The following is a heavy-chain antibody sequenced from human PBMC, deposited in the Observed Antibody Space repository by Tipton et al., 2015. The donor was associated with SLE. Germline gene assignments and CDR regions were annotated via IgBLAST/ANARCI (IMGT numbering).Heavy chain of an antibody. J-gene: IGHJ3*01. V-gene: IGHV4-4*07. CDR1: GGSIGNNY. CDR2: FYSDGRA. Sequence: TLSLTCTVSGGSIGNNYWNWIRRSAGKGLEWIGRFYSDGRAAPESRLHPSFESRVTMSVDPSKKQLSLTLMSVTAADTAVYFCARIIAGPGDAFDVWGQGTMVTVSS. CDR3: ARIIAGPGDAFDV.